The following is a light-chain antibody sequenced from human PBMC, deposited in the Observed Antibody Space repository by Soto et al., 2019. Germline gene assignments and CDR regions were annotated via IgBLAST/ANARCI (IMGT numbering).Light chain of an antibody. CDR2: EVS. Sequence: QSVLTQPASVSGSPGQSITISCTGTSSDVGGYNYVSWYQQHPGKAPKLMIYEVSNRPSGVSDRFSGSKSGNTASLTISGLQAEDEANYYCSSYRSGSTPGVFGGGTKVTVL. CDR3: SSYRSGSTPGV. J-gene: IGLJ3*02. CDR1: SSDVGGYNY. V-gene: IGLV2-14*01.